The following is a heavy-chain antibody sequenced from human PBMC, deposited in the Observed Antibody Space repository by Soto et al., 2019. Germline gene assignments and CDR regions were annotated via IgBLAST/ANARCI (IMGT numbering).Heavy chain of an antibody. D-gene: IGHD3-10*01. CDR1: AVSIIRHY. Sequence: LSVKSLVAAVSIIRHYWSWIRQPPGKGLEWIGYIYSRGSTNYSPSLKSRVTISVDTSKNQFSLKLSSVTAAVTAVYDWALRSAIRAYRGHGPPVTVSS. CDR3: ALRSAIRAY. CDR2: IYSRGST. J-gene: IGHJ4*01. V-gene: IGHV4-59*11.